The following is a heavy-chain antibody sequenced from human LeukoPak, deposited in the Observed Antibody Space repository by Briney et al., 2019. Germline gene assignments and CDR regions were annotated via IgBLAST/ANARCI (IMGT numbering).Heavy chain of an antibody. J-gene: IGHJ5*02. D-gene: IGHD4-11*01. CDR2: ISSSSSTI. Sequence: GGFLRLSCAASGFTFSSYSMNWVRQAPGKGLEWVSYISSSSSTIYYADSVKGRFTISRDNAKNSLYLQMNSLRAEDTAVYYCARETVNWFDPWGQGTLVTVSS. CDR1: GFTFSSYS. V-gene: IGHV3-48*01. CDR3: ARETVNWFDP.